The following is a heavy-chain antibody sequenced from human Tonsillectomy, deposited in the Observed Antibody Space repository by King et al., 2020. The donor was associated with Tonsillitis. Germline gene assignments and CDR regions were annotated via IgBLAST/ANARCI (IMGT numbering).Heavy chain of an antibody. CDR2: ISYDGSNK. D-gene: IGHD2-2*01. CDR1: GFTFSTYG. J-gene: IGHJ6*02. Sequence: VQLVESGGGVVQPGRSLRLSCAASGFTFSTYGIHWVRQAPGKGLEWVAVISYDGSNKYYADSVKGRFTISRDNSKNTLYLQMNSLRAEDTAVYYCAKGGYCSSTSCYAGYGMDVWGQGTTVTVSS. V-gene: IGHV3-30*18. CDR3: AKGGYCSSTSCYAGYGMDV.